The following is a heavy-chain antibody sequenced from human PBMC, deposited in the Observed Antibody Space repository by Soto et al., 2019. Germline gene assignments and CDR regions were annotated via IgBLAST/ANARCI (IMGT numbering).Heavy chain of an antibody. CDR3: AKDRNYPRDQFNN. D-gene: IGHD1-7*01. J-gene: IGHJ4*02. CDR1: GFTFNNYA. V-gene: IGHV3-23*01. Sequence: GGSLRLSCAASGFTFNNYAMSWVRQAPGKGLEWVSAISANGQGIYYADSVKGRFIISRDRSKNTVFLHMDSLTAEDTAVYYCAKDRNYPRDQFNNSGQGTLVTVYS. CDR2: ISANGQGI.